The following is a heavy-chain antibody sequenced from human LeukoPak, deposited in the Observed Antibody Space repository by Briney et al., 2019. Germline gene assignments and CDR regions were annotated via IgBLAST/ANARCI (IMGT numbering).Heavy chain of an antibody. J-gene: IGHJ4*02. Sequence: GGSLRLSCAASGFTFSSHAMSWVRQAPGKGLEWVSGISGSGGSTNYADSVKGRFTISRDNSKNTVYLQMNSLRAEDTAVYYCAKGPTMIDGYFDYWGQGTLVTVSS. D-gene: IGHD3-22*01. V-gene: IGHV3-23*01. CDR1: GFTFSSHA. CDR2: ISGSGGST. CDR3: AKGPTMIDGYFDY.